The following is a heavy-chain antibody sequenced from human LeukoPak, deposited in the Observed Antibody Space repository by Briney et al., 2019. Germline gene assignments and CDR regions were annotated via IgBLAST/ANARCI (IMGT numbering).Heavy chain of an antibody. J-gene: IGHJ3*01. V-gene: IGHV4-39*01. Sequence: SETLSLTFTVSGGSISSSSYYLGWLRQPPGKGLEWIGSIYNYGGTYYNPSLKSRITISVDTSRSQISLKLSSVTAADTAVYYCARNQTTLGMIERFDAFDVWGQRTRVTVSS. CDR3: ARNQTTLGMIERFDAFDV. CDR1: GGSISSSSYY. D-gene: IGHD3-22*01. CDR2: IYNYGGT.